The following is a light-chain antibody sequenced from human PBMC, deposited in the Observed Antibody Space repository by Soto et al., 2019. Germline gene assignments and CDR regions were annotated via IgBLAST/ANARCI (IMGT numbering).Light chain of an antibody. CDR2: DVS. CDR1: SSDVGTYNY. Sequence: QSALTQPASVSGSPGQSITISCTGTSSDVGTYNYVSWYQQHPGKAPKLMIYDVSNRPSGVSDRFSGSKSGNTASLTISGLQAEDDDDYYCSSYTSSSTSVVFGGGTKLTVL. V-gene: IGLV2-14*01. J-gene: IGLJ2*01. CDR3: SSYTSSSTSVV.